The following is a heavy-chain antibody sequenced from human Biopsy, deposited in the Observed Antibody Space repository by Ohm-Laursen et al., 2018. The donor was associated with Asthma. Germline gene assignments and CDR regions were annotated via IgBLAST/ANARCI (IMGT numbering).Heavy chain of an antibody. CDR3: AGFCSGGNCPDH. D-gene: IGHD2-15*01. CDR1: GVSIRSYY. CDR2: IHYSGST. V-gene: IGHV4-59*01. Sequence: TLSLTCTVSGVSIRSYYWTWIRQPPGKGLERIGNIHYSGSTYSNPSLKSRVTISVDTSKKQISLRLSSVIAADTAVYYCAGFCSGGNCPDHWGQGTLVTVSS. J-gene: IGHJ4*02.